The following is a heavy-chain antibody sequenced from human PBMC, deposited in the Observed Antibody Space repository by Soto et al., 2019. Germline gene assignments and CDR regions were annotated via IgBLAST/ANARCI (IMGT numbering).Heavy chain of an antibody. CDR3: VRTSLVLAAATREDY. J-gene: IGHJ4*02. CDR2: INSDGSST. D-gene: IGHD2-15*01. V-gene: IGHV3-74*01. CDR1: GFTFSSYW. Sequence: EVQLVESGGGLVQPGGSLRLSCAASGFTFSSYWMHWVRQAPGKGLVWVSRINSDGSSTSYADSVKGRFTISIDNAKNTLYLQMNSLRAEDTAVYYCVRTSLVLAAATREDYWGQGTLVTVSS.